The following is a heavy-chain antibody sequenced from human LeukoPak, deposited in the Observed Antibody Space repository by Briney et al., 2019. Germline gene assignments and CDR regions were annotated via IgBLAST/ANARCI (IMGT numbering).Heavy chain of an antibody. CDR1: GGSISSGSYY. V-gene: IGHV4-61*02. Sequence: SETLSLTCTVSGGSISSGSYYWSWLRQPAGKGLEWIGRIYTSGSTNYNPSLKSRVTISADTSKNQFSLNLSYVTAADTAVYNCARGGGSSGGSFEYWGQGTLVTVSS. J-gene: IGHJ4*02. D-gene: IGHD6-19*01. CDR3: ARGGGSSGGSFEY. CDR2: IYTSGST.